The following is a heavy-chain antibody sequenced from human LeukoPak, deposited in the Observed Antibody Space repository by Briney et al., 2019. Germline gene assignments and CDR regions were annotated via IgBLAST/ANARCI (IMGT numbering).Heavy chain of an antibody. Sequence: GGSLRLSCAASGFTFSSYAMHWVRQAPGKGLEWVAVISYDGSNKYYADSVKGRFTISRDNSKNTLHLQMNSLRAEDTAVYYCAKGAQAGDYWGQGTLVTVSS. CDR3: AKGAQAGDY. J-gene: IGHJ4*02. CDR1: GFTFSSYA. CDR2: ISYDGSNK. V-gene: IGHV3-30-3*01.